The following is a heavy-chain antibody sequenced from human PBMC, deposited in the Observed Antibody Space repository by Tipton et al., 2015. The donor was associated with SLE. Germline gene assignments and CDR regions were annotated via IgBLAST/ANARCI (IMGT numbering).Heavy chain of an antibody. J-gene: IGHJ6*02. CDR3: ARALTGGNYYYYGMDV. CDR2: INQYGTEK. D-gene: IGHD7-27*01. CDR1: GFTFSNYW. Sequence: SLRLSCVASGFTFSNYWTSWVRQAPGKGLEWVAIINQYGTEKNYVDSVKGRFTISRDNAKNSMYLQMNSLRAEDTAVYYCARALTGGNYYYYGMDVWGQGTTVTVSS. V-gene: IGHV3-7*01.